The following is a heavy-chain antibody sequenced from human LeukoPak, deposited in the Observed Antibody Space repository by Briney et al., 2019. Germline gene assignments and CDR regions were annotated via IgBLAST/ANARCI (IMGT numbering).Heavy chain of an antibody. CDR3: ALTGFGELIPRN. Sequence: SETLSLTCSVSSGSISSSSSYWGWIRQSPGKGLEWIGSLQYRGSTYYNPSLKSRVTISVDTSKNQFPLKLNSVTAADTAVYYCALTGFGELIPRNWGQGTLVIVSS. CDR1: SGSISSSSSY. D-gene: IGHD3-10*01. V-gene: IGHV4-39*06. J-gene: IGHJ4*02. CDR2: LQYRGST.